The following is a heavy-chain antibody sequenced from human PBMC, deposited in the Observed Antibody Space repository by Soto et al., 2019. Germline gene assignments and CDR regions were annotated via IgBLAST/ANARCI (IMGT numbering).Heavy chain of an antibody. CDR1: GVSISTSNW. Sequence: QVQLQESGPGLVKPSGTLSLTCGVSGVSISTSNWWSWARQSPGKGLEWIGEIFHTGSTNYSPSLXSXXXIXXDKSTNQFFLNMNSVTAADTAVYFCAKGGRVYYGSGSYFDYWGQGILVTVSS. D-gene: IGHD3-10*01. CDR3: AKGGRVYYGSGSYFDY. CDR2: IFHTGST. J-gene: IGHJ4*02. V-gene: IGHV4-4*02.